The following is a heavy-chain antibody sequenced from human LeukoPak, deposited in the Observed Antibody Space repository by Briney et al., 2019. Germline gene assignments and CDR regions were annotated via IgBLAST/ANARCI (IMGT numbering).Heavy chain of an antibody. D-gene: IGHD3-9*01. CDR1: EYTFTGYY. CDR3: ARGSRYFDWSNTDGGVDY. Sequence: GASVKVSCKASEYTFTGYYMHWVRQAPGQGLEWMGRINPNSGGTNYAQKFQGRVTMTRDTSITTAYMELSRLRSDDTAVYYCARGSRYFDWSNTDGGVDYWGQETWSPSPQ. V-gene: IGHV1-2*06. CDR2: INPNSGGT. J-gene: IGHJ4*01.